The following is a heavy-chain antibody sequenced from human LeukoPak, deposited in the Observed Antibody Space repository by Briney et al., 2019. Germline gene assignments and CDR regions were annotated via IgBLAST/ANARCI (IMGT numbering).Heavy chain of an antibody. D-gene: IGHD3-22*01. V-gene: IGHV4-59*01. CDR1: GGSISSYY. CDR3: ARESPAMINEGFDP. Sequence: SGTLSLTCTVSGGSISSYYWSWIRQPPGKGLEWIGYIYYGGSTNYNPSLKSRVTISVDTSKKQFSLKLSSVIAADTAVYYCARESPAMINEGFDPWGQGTLVTVSS. J-gene: IGHJ5*02. CDR2: IYYGGST.